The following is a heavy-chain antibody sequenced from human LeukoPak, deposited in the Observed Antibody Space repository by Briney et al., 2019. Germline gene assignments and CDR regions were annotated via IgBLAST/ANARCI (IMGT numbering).Heavy chain of an antibody. CDR2: ISTTTTTI. Sequence: GGSLRLSCAASGFTFTDFYMSWIRQAPGKGLEWVSSISTTTTTIYCADSVKGRFTISRDNAKNSLFLEMSSLRSEDTALYYCARDHDILTGRGFYFDSWGQGTLVTVSS. D-gene: IGHD3-9*01. V-gene: IGHV3-11*01. J-gene: IGHJ4*02. CDR3: ARDHDILTGRGFYFDS. CDR1: GFTFTDFY.